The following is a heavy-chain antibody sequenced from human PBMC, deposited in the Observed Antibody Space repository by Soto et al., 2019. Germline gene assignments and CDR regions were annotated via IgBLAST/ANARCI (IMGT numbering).Heavy chain of an antibody. Sequence: GASVKVSCKASRFTFTRNAVHCVRQAPGQGLEWMGWINAGNGDTKYSQNFQGRVTITADTSATTAYMELSSLRSEDTAVYYCARDRAATIFGVVISSSFDFWGQGTLVTVSS. CDR3: ARDRAATIFGVVISSSFDF. J-gene: IGHJ4*02. CDR2: INAGNGDT. D-gene: IGHD3-3*01. CDR1: RFTFTRNA. V-gene: IGHV1-3*01.